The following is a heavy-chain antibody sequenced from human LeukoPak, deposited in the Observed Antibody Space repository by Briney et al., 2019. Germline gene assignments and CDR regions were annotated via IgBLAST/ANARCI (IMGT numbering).Heavy chain of an antibody. CDR3: ARHPSVAGTKGGFDH. J-gene: IGHJ4*02. Sequence: SETLSLTCAVSGGSFSGYYWSWIRQPPGKGLEWIGEINHSGSTNYNPSLKSRVTISVDTSKNQFSLKLSSVTAADTAVYYCARHPSVAGTKGGFDHWGQGTLVTVSS. D-gene: IGHD6-19*01. CDR1: GGSFSGYY. CDR2: INHSGST. V-gene: IGHV4-34*01.